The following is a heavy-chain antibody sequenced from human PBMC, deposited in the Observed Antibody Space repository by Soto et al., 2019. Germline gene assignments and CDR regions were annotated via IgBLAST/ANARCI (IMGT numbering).Heavy chain of an antibody. CDR2: INAGNGNT. D-gene: IGHD2-21*02. CDR3: ARSIVVVTALDY. V-gene: IGHV1-3*01. Sequence: ASVKVSCKASGGTFGNSAISWVRQAPGQRLEWMGWINAGNGNTKYSQKFQGRVTITRDTSASTAYMELSSLRSEDTAVYYCARSIVVVTALDYWGQGTLVTVSS. J-gene: IGHJ4*02. CDR1: GGTFGNSA.